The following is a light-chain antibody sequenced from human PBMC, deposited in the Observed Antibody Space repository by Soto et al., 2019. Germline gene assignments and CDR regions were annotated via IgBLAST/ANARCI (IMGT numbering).Light chain of an antibody. CDR1: SSDVGSYNY. V-gene: IGLV2-14*01. Sequence: QSVLTQPASVSGSPGQSITISCTGTSSDVGSYNYVSWYQQHPGKAPKLMIYEVSDRPSGISSRFSGSKSGNTASLPISGLQTEDEADYYCSSYTSSRTLFGTGTKGTI. CDR3: SSYTSSRTL. J-gene: IGLJ1*01. CDR2: EVS.